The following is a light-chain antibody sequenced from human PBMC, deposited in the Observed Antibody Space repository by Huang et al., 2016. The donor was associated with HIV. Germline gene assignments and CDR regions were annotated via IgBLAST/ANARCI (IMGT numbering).Light chain of an antibody. J-gene: IGKJ1*01. V-gene: IGKV4-1*01. CDR2: GSS. Sequence: DIVMTQSPDSLAVSLGERATITCVSSQSVLSPSNNRNHLAGYQQKPRQPPKLLIYGSSTRESGVPDRFRGSGSATDFTLTIDNLQAEDVALYFCQQYYSIPGFGQGTYVEV. CDR1: QSVLSPSNNRNH. CDR3: QQYYSIPG.